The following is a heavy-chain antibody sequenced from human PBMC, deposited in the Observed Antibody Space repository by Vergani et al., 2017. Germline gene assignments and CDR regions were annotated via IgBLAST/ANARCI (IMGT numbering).Heavy chain of an antibody. D-gene: IGHD3-16*01. CDR2: IYYSGST. Sequence: QVQLQESGPGLVKPSETLSLTCTVSGGSISSYYWSWIRQPPGKGLEWIGYIYYSGSTHYNPSLKSRVTISVDTSKNQFSLKLRSVTAADTALYYCARGGGWQPLDPWGQGTLVTVSS. V-gene: IGHV4-59*01. CDR3: ARGGGWQPLDP. CDR1: GGSISSYY. J-gene: IGHJ5*02.